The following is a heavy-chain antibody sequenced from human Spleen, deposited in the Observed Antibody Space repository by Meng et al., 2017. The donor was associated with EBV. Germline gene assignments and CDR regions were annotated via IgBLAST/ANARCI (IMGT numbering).Heavy chain of an antibody. J-gene: IGHJ4*02. CDR2: INHSGST. V-gene: IGHV4-34*01. D-gene: IGHD1-26*01. Sequence: VQLHRWGAGLLKPSPTLALPCAVYGGSFSCYYWSWTRQPPGKGLEWIGEINHSGSTNYNPSLKSRVTISVDTSKNQFSLKLSSVTAADTVVYYCAMSGSYWDYWGQGTLVTVSS. CDR3: AMSGSYWDY. CDR1: GGSFSCYY.